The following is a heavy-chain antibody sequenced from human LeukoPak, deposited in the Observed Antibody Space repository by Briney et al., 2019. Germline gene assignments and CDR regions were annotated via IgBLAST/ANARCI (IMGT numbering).Heavy chain of an antibody. Sequence: ASVKVSCKVSGYSLTELSMHWVRQAPGQGLEWMGWINPNSGGTNYAQKFQGRVTMTRDTSISTAYMELSRLRSDDTAVYYCARDWSAQPRQYYYYYYMDVWGKGTTVTVSS. J-gene: IGHJ6*03. CDR2: INPNSGGT. CDR1: GYSLTELS. CDR3: ARDWSAQPRQYYYYYYMDV. V-gene: IGHV1-2*02.